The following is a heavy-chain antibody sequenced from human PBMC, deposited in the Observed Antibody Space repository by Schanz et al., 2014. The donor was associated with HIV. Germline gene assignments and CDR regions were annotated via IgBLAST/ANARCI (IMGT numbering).Heavy chain of an antibody. CDR3: AKSVVSDWDDAEYYYGMDV. D-gene: IGHD1-1*01. CDR2: INWNGDTT. Sequence: EVQLVESGGGLLQPGRSLRLSCAASGFIFDDYAMHWARQAPGKGLEWVSLINWNGDTTKYADAVKGRFYISRDNSKNSLYLEMNSLRAEDTAFYYCAKSVVSDWDDAEYYYGMDVWGQGTTVTVSS. J-gene: IGHJ6*02. CDR1: GFIFDDYA. V-gene: IGHV3-9*01.